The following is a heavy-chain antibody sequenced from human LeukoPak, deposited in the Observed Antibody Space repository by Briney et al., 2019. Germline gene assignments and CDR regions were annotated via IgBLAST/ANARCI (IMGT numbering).Heavy chain of an antibody. V-gene: IGHV4-30-2*01. J-gene: IGHJ4*02. Sequence: SETLSLTFTVSGGSISSGGYYWSWIRQPPGKGLEWIGYIYHSGSTYYNPSLKSRVTISVDRSKNQFFLKLSSVTAADTAVYYCACSYRGVDYWGQGTLVTVSS. CDR2: IYHSGST. CDR1: GGSISSGGYY. D-gene: IGHD3-10*01. CDR3: ACSYRGVDY.